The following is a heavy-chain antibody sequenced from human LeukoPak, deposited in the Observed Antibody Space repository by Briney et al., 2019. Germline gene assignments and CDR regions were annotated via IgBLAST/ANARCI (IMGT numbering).Heavy chain of an antibody. D-gene: IGHD3-3*01. CDR1: GYSISSGYY. Sequence: SSETLSLTCAVSGYSISSGYYWGWIRQPPGKGLEWIGSIYHSGSTYYNPSLKSRVTISVDTSKNQFSLKLSSVTAADTAVYYCARHKGAEITIFGVVPRKPFDYWGQGTLVTVSS. CDR3: ARHKGAEITIFGVVPRKPFDY. CDR2: IYHSGST. V-gene: IGHV4-38-2*01. J-gene: IGHJ4*02.